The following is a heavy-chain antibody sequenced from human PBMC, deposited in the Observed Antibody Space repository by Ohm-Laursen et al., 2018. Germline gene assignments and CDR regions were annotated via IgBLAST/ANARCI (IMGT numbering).Heavy chain of an antibody. CDR3: AKDQVVVVPAAIRGDFDY. J-gene: IGHJ4*02. D-gene: IGHD2-2*02. Sequence: SLRLSCTASGFTFSSYEMNWVRQAPGKGLEWVSYISSGASTIQYADSVKGRFTVSRDNAKNSLYLQMNSLRAEDTAVYYCAKDQVVVVPAAIRGDFDYWGQGTLVTVSS. CDR2: ISSGASTI. CDR1: GFTFSSYE. V-gene: IGHV3-48*03.